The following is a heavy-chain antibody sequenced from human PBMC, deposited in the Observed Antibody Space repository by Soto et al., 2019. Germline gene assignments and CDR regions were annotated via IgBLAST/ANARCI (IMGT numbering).Heavy chain of an antibody. V-gene: IGHV4-4*02. J-gene: IGHJ1*01. CDR3: ARARATIAAAAIFGD. CDR2: IYQRGST. D-gene: IGHD6-13*01. CDR1: GGAISSSKW. Sequence: QVQLQESGQGLVKPSGTLSLTCAVSGGAISSSKWWSWVRQPPGKGMEWIGEIYQRGSTNYNPSLVSRVRMSVDNSRNEFSLQLTSVSAAAAAVDYCARARATIAAAAIFGDWGQGPLVTVSS.